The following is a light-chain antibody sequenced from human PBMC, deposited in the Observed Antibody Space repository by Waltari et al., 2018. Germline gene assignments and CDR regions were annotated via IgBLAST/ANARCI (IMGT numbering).Light chain of an antibody. Sequence: QAVVTQEPSLTVSPGGTVTLTCGSSTGAVTTGHSPYWFQQKPGQAPKTLIYDTTARHSWTPARFSGSLVGDKAALTLSGAQPEDEADYYCFLSYSGARVFGGGTKLTVL. J-gene: IGLJ3*02. V-gene: IGLV7-46*01. CDR3: FLSYSGARV. CDR1: TGAVTTGHS. CDR2: DTT.